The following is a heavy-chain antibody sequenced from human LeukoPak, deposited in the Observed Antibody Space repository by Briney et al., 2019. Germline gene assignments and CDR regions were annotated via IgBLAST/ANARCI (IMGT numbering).Heavy chain of an antibody. CDR3: ARADSSSWYGLGAFDI. CDR1: TDSISNMIYY. Sequence: SETLSLTCSVSTDSISNMIYYWGWIRQAPGKGLAWIGTISYSGATYYNPSLKSRVAISVDTSKNQFSLKLSSVTAADTAVYYCARADSSSWYGLGAFDIWGQGTMVTVSS. CDR2: ISYSGAT. V-gene: IGHV4-39*07. D-gene: IGHD6-13*01. J-gene: IGHJ3*02.